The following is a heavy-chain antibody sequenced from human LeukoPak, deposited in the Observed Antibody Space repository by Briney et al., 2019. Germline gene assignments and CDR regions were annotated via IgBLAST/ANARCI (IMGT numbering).Heavy chain of an antibody. CDR2: INHREST. Sequence: SETLSLTCTVSGGSISSYYWSWLRQSPGKGLEWIAEINHRESTNYNPSLKSRVTLSVDTSKNQFSLRLNTVTAADTAVYYCARRVRSADYRLDFWGQGILVTVSS. D-gene: IGHD4/OR15-4a*01. CDR1: GGSISSYY. V-gene: IGHV4-34*01. CDR3: ARRVRSADYRLDF. J-gene: IGHJ4*02.